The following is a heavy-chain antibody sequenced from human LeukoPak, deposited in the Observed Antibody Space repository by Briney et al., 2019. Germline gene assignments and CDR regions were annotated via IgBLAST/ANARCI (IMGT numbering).Heavy chain of an antibody. J-gene: IGHJ4*02. CDR1: GGSISSSSYY. CDR3: ARNRASGTPYFDY. D-gene: IGHD3-10*01. V-gene: IGHV4-39*07. Sequence: SETLSLTCTVSGGSISSSSYYWGWIRQPPGKGLEWIGSIYYSGSTYYNPSLKSRVTISVDTSKDQFSLKLSSVTAADTAVYYCARNRASGTPYFDYWGQGLLVTVSS. CDR2: IYYSGST.